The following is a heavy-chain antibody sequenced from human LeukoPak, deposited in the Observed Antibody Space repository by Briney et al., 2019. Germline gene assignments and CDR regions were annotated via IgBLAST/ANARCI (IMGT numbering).Heavy chain of an antibody. Sequence: ASVKVSCKASGYTFTSYDINWVRQATGQGLEWVGWMNPNSGNTGYAQKFQGRVTMTRNTSISTAYMELSSLRSEDTAVYYCARGYSGDIVVVPAAISRYYYYMDVWGKGTTVTVSS. CDR2: MNPNSGNT. D-gene: IGHD2-2*02. J-gene: IGHJ6*03. CDR3: ARGYSGDIVVVPAAISRYYYYMDV. CDR1: GYTFTSYD. V-gene: IGHV1-8*01.